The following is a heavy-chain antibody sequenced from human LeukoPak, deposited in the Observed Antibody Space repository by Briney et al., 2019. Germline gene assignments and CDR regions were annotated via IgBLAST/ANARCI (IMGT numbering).Heavy chain of an antibody. CDR1: GGSISSGGYY. D-gene: IGHD2-15*01. J-gene: IGHJ3*02. Sequence: SETLSLTCTVSGGSISSGGYYWSWIRQHPGKGLEWIGYIYYSGSTYYNPSLKSRVTISVDTSKNQFSLKLSSVTAADTAVYYCARDCGSGGSYGEAFDIWGQGTMVTVSS. CDR3: ARDCGSGGSYGEAFDI. CDR2: IYYSGST. V-gene: IGHV4-31*03.